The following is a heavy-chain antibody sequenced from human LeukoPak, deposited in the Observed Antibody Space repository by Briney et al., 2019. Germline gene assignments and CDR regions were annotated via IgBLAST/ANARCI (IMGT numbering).Heavy chain of an antibody. J-gene: IGHJ4*02. D-gene: IGHD1-1*01. CDR3: ARTTTGTTVDFDY. V-gene: IGHV1-2*02. Sequence: ASVKVSCKASGYTFTGYYMHWVRQAPGQGLEWMGWINPNSGGTNYAQKFQDRVTMTRDTSISTAYMELSRLRSDDTAVYYCARTTTGTTVDFDYWGQGTLVTVSS. CDR2: INPNSGGT. CDR1: GYTFTGYY.